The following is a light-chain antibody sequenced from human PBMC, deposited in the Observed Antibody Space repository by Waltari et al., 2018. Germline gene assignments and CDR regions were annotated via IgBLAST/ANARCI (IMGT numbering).Light chain of an antibody. CDR3: QQYHSFPYT. J-gene: IGKJ2*01. CDR1: QSVLYSSNNKDY. CDR2: WAS. V-gene: IGKV4-1*01. Sequence: DIVMTQSPDSLAVSLGERATLNRKSGQSVLYSSNNKDYLAWYQQKPGQPPKLLFYWASTRESGVPDRFSGSGSGTDFTLTISSLQAEDVAVYYCQQYHSFPYTFGQGTKLEIK.